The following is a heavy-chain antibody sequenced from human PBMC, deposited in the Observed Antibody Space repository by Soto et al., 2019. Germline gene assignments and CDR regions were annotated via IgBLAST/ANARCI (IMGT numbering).Heavy chain of an antibody. Sequence: EEQMLQSGGGLIQPGGSLRLSCAASGFTFSSYEMNWVRQAPGKGLEWVSYISSSGSTIYYADSVKGRFTISRDNAKNSLYLQMNSLRAEDTAVYYCAREMEGHCSSTSCYTGGMDVWGQGTTVTVSS. CDR2: ISSSGSTI. CDR1: GFTFSSYE. CDR3: AREMEGHCSSTSCYTGGMDV. V-gene: IGHV3-48*03. D-gene: IGHD2-2*02. J-gene: IGHJ6*02.